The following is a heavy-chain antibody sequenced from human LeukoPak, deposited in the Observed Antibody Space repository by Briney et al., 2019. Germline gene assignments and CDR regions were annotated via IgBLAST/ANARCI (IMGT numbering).Heavy chain of an antibody. V-gene: IGHV3-66*01. J-gene: IGHJ2*01. CDR2: IYSGGST. D-gene: IGHD1-26*01. CDR1: GFTVSSNY. Sequence: PGGSLRLSCAASGFTVSSNYMSWVRQAPGKGLEWVSVIYSGGSTYYADSVKGRFTISRDNSKNTLYLQMNSLRAEDTAVYYCARGRSGSYYNWYFDLWGRGTLVTVSS. CDR3: ARGRSGSYYNWYFDL.